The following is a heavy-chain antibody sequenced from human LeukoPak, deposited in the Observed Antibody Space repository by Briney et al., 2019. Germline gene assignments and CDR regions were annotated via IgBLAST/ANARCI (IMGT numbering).Heavy chain of an antibody. CDR1: GGSISSYY. CDR2: IYYSGST. J-gene: IGHJ4*02. V-gene: IGHV4-59*01. D-gene: IGHD3-10*01. Sequence: SETLSLTCTVSGGSISSYYWSWVRQPPGKGLEWIGYIYYSGSTNYNPSLKSRVTISVDTSKNQFSLKLSSVTAADTAVYYCAREVEEGVRTYYDYWGQGTLVTVSS. CDR3: AREVEEGVRTYYDY.